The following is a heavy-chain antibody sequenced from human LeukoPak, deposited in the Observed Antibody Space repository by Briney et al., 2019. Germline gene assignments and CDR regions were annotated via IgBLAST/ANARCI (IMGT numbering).Heavy chain of an antibody. D-gene: IGHD2-2*01. CDR2: IIPIFGTA. V-gene: IGHV1-69*01. Sequence: SVKVPCKASGGTFSSYAISWVRQAPGQGLEWMGGIIPIFGTANYAQKFQGRVTITADESTSTAYMELSSLRSEDTAVYYCATNQRPVNCSSTSCQWSRKVFDPWGQGTLVTVSS. CDR1: GGTFSSYA. CDR3: ATNQRPVNCSSTSCQWSRKVFDP. J-gene: IGHJ5*02.